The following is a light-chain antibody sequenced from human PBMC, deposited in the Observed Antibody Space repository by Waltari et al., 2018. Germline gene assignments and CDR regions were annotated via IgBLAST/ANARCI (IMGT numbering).Light chain of an antibody. CDR2: EVT. V-gene: IGLV2-23*02. Sequence: QSGLTQPASVSGSPGQSITVSCTGTSSDVGNYNLVSWYQQYPGKAPRLMVYEVTKRTSGGSDRFFGSKSGNTASLTISGLQSEDEADYYCCSYAGLGIYVFGTGTKVTVL. CDR1: SSDVGNYNL. J-gene: IGLJ1*01. CDR3: CSYAGLGIYV.